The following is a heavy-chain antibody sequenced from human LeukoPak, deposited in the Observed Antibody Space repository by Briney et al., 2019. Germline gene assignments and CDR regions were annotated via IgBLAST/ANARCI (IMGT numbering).Heavy chain of an antibody. Sequence: AASVKVSCKASGYTFTGYYMHWVRQAPGQGLEWMGWINPNSGGTNYAQKFQGRVTMTRDTSISTVYMELSSLRSEDTAVYYCARELVGALGIMDVWGKGTTVTVSS. J-gene: IGHJ6*04. CDR2: INPNSGGT. CDR1: GYTFTGYY. D-gene: IGHD1-26*01. V-gene: IGHV1-2*02. CDR3: ARELVGALGIMDV.